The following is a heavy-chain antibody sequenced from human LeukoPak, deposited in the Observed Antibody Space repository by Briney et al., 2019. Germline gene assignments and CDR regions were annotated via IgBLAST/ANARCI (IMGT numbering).Heavy chain of an antibody. CDR1: GFTFSGYW. D-gene: IGHD5-24*01. CDR3: ARWLQRPFDY. Sequence: PGGSLRLSCAASGFTFSGYWMHWVRQVPGKGLVWVSRIYSDGSSTSYADFVKGRFTISRDNAKNRLYLQMSSLRAEDTAVYYCARWLQRPFDYWGQGTLVTVSS. V-gene: IGHV3-74*01. CDR2: IYSDGSST. J-gene: IGHJ4*02.